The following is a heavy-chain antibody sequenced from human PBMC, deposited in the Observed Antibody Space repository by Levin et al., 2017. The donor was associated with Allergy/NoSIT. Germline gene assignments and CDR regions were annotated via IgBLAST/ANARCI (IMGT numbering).Heavy chain of an antibody. CDR3: ARTHSGGSSWYRWYFDL. D-gene: IGHD6-13*01. Sequence: PSETLSLTCTVSGGSISSGGYYWSWIRQHPGKGLEWIGYIYYSGSTYYNPSLKSRVTISVDTSKNQFSLKLSSVTAADTAVYYCARTHSGGSSWYRWYFDLWGRGTLVTVSS. CDR2: IYYSGST. V-gene: IGHV4-31*03. CDR1: GGSISSGGYY. J-gene: IGHJ2*01.